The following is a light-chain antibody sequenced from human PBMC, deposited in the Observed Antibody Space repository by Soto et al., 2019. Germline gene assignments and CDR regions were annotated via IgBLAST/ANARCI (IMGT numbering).Light chain of an antibody. V-gene: IGLV2-14*01. J-gene: IGLJ1*01. Sequence: SSLTQPASVYGSPGQSITLLCTGTSSDFGIYNSVSWYQQHPGKAPKLMIHDVTNRPSGVSSRFSGSRSGNTASLTISGLQAEDEADYYCSSFTSSSSYVFGPGTKVTVL. CDR1: SSDFGIYNS. CDR2: DVT. CDR3: SSFTSSSSYV.